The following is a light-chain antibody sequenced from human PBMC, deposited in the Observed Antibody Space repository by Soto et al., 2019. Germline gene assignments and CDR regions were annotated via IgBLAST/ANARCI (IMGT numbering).Light chain of an antibody. Sequence: EIVMTQSPATLSVSPGGRATLSCRASQSISDTLAWYQQKPGQAPRLLIYGASTRATGIPARFSGSGSGTEFTLTISSLQSEDFAVYYCQQYNNWPRTVGQGTKVDIK. CDR2: GAS. J-gene: IGKJ1*01. V-gene: IGKV3-15*01. CDR3: QQYNNWPRT. CDR1: QSISDT.